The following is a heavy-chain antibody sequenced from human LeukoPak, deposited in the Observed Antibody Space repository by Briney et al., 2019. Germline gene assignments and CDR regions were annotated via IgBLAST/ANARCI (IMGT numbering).Heavy chain of an antibody. CDR1: GFTFSSYS. J-gene: IGHJ5*02. Sequence: GGSLRLSCAASGFTFSSYSMNWVRQAPGKGLEWVSYISSSSSTIYYADSVKGRFTISRDNAKNSLYLQMNSLRDEDTAVYYCCLGELSLYRYDWFDPWGQGTLVTVSS. CDR2: ISSSSSTI. V-gene: IGHV3-48*02. CDR3: CLGELSLYRYDWFDP. D-gene: IGHD3-16*02.